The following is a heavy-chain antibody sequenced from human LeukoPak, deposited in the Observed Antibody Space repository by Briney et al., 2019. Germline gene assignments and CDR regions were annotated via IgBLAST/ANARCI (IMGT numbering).Heavy chain of an antibody. V-gene: IGHV3-7*01. CDR2: IKQDGSEK. D-gene: IGHD3-10*01. J-gene: IGHJ5*02. CDR1: GFTFSSYW. CDR3: ARDTGELSPTPIWFDP. Sequence: GGSLRLSCAASGFTFSSYWMSWVRQAPGKGLEWVANIKQDGSEKYYVDSVKGRFTISRDNVKNSLYLQMNSLRAEDTAVYYCARDTGELSPTPIWFDPWGQGTLVTVSS.